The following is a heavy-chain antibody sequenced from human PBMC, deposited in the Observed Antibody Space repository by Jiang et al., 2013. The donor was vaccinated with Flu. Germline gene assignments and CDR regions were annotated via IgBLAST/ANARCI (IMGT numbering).Heavy chain of an antibody. CDR2: IYPGDSDT. CDR3: ARVKVGATFVRYFHGMDV. Sequence: GAEVKKPGESLKIPCRGSGYTFTTSWIGWVRQMPGKGLEWMGVIYPGDSDTRYSPSFQGQVTISVDKSISTAYLQWSSLKASDSAMYFCARVKVGATFVRYFHGMDVWGQGTTVTVPS. CDR1: GYTFTTSW. J-gene: IGHJ6*02. V-gene: IGHV5-51*03. D-gene: IGHD1-26*01.